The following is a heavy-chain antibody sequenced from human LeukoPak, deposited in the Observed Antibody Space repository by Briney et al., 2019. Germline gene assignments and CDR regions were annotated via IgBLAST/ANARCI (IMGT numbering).Heavy chain of an antibody. D-gene: IGHD2-15*01. V-gene: IGHV4-39*01. J-gene: IGHJ3*02. Sequence: SETLSLTCTVSGGSIISSDYHWGWVRQPPGKGLEWIGTISYSGNTDYNPSLRSRVTISVDTSNNQFSLRLGSVTAADTAIYHCARHCCSAPSKRVFDIWGQGTMVTVS. CDR1: GGSIISSDYH. CDR2: ISYSGNT. CDR3: ARHCCSAPSKRVFDI.